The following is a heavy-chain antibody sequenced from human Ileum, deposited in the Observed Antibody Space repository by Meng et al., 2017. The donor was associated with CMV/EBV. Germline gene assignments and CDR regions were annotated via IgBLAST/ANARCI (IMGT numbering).Heavy chain of an antibody. CDR1: GSTFSTHW. D-gene: IGHD2-15*01. CDR3: ARDVGYCSGGSCYSRYLDY. Sequence: GGSLRLSCVASGSTFSTHWMHWVRQAPGRGLVWVSRIESDGTNTRYADSVKGRFAISRDNAKNTLYLQMNSLRAEDTAVYYCARDVGYCSGGSCYSRYLDYRGQGTLVTVSS. J-gene: IGHJ4*02. CDR2: IESDGTNT. V-gene: IGHV3-74*01.